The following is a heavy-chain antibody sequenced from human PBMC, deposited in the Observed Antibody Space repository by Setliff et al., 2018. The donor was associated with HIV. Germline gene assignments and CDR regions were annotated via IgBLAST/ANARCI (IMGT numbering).Heavy chain of an antibody. Sequence: PGGSLRLSCGASGFTFSNYNMNWVRQAPGKGLEWVSYITSSGRSISYADSVKGRFTISRDNSKNTLYLQMNSLRAEDTAVYYCARDYGGKPDYWGQGTLVTVSS. CDR2: ITSSGRSI. CDR3: ARDYGGKPDY. D-gene: IGHD4-17*01. J-gene: IGHJ4*02. CDR1: GFTFSNYN. V-gene: IGHV3-48*01.